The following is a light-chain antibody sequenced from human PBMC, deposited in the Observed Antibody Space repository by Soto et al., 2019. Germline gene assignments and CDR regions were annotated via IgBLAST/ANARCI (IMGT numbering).Light chain of an antibody. CDR3: QHYNIYSEA. V-gene: IGKV1-5*03. CDR1: QTISSW. J-gene: IGKJ1*01. Sequence: DIQMTQSPSTLSGSVGDRVTITCRASQTISSWLAWYQQKPGKAPKLLIYKASTLKSGVPSRFSGSGSGTEFTLNISSLQPDDFATYYSQHYNIYSEAFGQGTKV. CDR2: KAS.